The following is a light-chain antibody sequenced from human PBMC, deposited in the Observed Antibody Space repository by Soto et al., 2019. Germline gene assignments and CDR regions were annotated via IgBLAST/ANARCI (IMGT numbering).Light chain of an antibody. CDR3: QQYGSSPLT. CDR2: GAS. V-gene: IGKV3-20*01. J-gene: IGKJ4*01. Sequence: EIVLTQSPGTLSLSPGERATLSCRASQSVSSSYLAWYQQKPGQAPSLLIYGASSRATVIPDRFSGSGSGTDFTLTISRLEPEDFAMYYYQQYGSSPLTFGGGTKVEIK. CDR1: QSVSSSY.